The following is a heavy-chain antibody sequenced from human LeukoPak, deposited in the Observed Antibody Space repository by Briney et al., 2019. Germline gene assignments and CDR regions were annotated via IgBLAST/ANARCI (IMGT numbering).Heavy chain of an antibody. Sequence: SETLSLTCTVSGGSISTFYWRWIRQPPGKGLEWIGYINYRGSTTYNPSLKSRVTISVDTSKNQFSLKVSSVTAADTAVYYCARERTGGPDYWGQGTLVTVSS. V-gene: IGHV4-59*01. J-gene: IGHJ4*02. CDR1: GGSISTFY. D-gene: IGHD2-8*02. CDR3: ARERTGGPDY. CDR2: INYRGST.